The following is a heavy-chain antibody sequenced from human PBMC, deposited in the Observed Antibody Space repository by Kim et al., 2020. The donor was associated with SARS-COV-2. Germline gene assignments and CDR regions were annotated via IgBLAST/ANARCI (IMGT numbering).Heavy chain of an antibody. CDR2: IIPIFGTA. CDR3: ATSNSRYCSGGSCYRHAILR. Sequence: SVKVSCKASGGTFSSYAISWVRQAPGQGLEWMGGIIPIFGTANYAQKIQGRVTITADESTSTAYMELSSLRSEDTAVYYCATSNSRYCSGGSCYRHAILRWGQEALVTVSS. J-gene: IGHJ4*02. CDR1: GGTFSSYA. V-gene: IGHV1-69*13. D-gene: IGHD2-15*01.